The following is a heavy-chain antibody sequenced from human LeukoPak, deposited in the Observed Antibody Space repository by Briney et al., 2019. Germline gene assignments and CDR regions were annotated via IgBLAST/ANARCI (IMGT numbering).Heavy chain of an antibody. J-gene: IGHJ4*02. V-gene: IGHV4-39*01. CDR1: GGSINSSNYY. CDR3: ASSGYDYVVDY. D-gene: IGHD5-12*01. Sequence: SETLSLTCTVSGGSINSSNYYWGWIRQPPGKGLECIGTMDYTGSAYYNPSLKSRVTISVDTSKNQFSLKLSSVTAADTALYYCASSGYDYVVDYWGQGTLVTVSS. CDR2: MDYTGSA.